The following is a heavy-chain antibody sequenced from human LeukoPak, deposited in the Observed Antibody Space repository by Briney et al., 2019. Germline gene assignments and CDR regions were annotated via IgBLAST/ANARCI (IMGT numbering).Heavy chain of an antibody. Sequence: GGSLRLSCAASGFTFDDYAMHWVRQAPGKGLEWVSGMSWNSGSIGYADSVKGRFTISRDNAKNSLYLQMNSLRAEDTALYYCAKAVVPAAMHVYYYGMDVWGQGTTVTVSS. V-gene: IGHV3-9*01. CDR2: MSWNSGSI. CDR1: GFTFDDYA. J-gene: IGHJ6*02. CDR3: AKAVVPAAMHVYYYGMDV. D-gene: IGHD2-2*01.